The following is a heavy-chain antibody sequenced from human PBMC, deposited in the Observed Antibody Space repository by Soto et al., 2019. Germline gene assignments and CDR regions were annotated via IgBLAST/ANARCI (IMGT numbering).Heavy chain of an antibody. CDR2: INPIFDTP. V-gene: IGHV1-69*01. Sequence: QVQLVQSGAEVQRPGSSVKVSCKASGGSFSSYAISWVRQAPGQGLEWMGGINPIFDTPHYAQKFLGRVTITADGSTATAYLELTGLTSDDTAVYFCAREGRHFADWGQGTLVTVSA. CDR3: AREGRHFAD. CDR1: GGSFSSYA. J-gene: IGHJ4*02.